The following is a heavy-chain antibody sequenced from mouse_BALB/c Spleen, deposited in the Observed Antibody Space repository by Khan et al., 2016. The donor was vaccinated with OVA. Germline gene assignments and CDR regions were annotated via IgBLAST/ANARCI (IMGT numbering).Heavy chain of an antibody. D-gene: IGHD4-1*01. Sequence: EVQLVESGGDLVKPGGSLRLSCAASGFTFSTYGMSWVRQSPDKRLEWVATINSDGYYTYYPDTLKGRFTIYRNYAENTLNMQMSILKSKDTTIYYCSNHVTGSFAYWGHGTLVTVSA. CDR1: GFTFSTYG. CDR2: INSDGYYT. J-gene: IGHJ3*01. V-gene: IGHV5-6*01. CDR3: SNHVTGSFAY.